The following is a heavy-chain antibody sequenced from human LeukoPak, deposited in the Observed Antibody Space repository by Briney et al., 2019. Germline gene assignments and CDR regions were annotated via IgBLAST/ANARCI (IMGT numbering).Heavy chain of an antibody. J-gene: IGHJ4*02. CDR3: ARGGGYDILTGYYRELFDY. CDR2: ISAYNGNT. CDR1: GYTFTSYG. D-gene: IGHD3-9*01. Sequence: ASVKVSCKASGYTFTSYGISWVRQAPGQGLEWMGWISAYNGNTNYAQKLQGRVTMTTGTSTSTAYMELRSLRSDDTAVYYCARGGGYDILTGYYRELFDYWGQGTLVTVSS. V-gene: IGHV1-18*01.